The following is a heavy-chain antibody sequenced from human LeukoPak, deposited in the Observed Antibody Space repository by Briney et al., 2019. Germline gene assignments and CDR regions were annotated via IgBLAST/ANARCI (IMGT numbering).Heavy chain of an antibody. CDR3: ARTPIGYCSSTSCPEDY. Sequence: SVKVSCKASGGTFSSYAISWVRQAPGQGLEWMGGIIPIFGTANYAQKFQGRVTITADESTSTAYMELSSLRSEDTAVYYCARTPIGYCSSTSCPEDYWGQGTLVTVSS. D-gene: IGHD2-2*01. CDR2: IIPIFGTA. V-gene: IGHV1-69*13. J-gene: IGHJ4*02. CDR1: GGTFSSYA.